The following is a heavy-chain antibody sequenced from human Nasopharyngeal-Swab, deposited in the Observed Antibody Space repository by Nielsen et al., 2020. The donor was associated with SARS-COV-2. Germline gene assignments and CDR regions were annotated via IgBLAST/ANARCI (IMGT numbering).Heavy chain of an antibody. V-gene: IGHV3-30*18. Sequence: VRQAPGKGLEWVAAISYDGSNKYYADSVKGRFTISRDNSKNTLYLQMNSLRAEDTAVYYCAKAALIGNYFYYYYYMDVWGKGTTVTVSS. J-gene: IGHJ6*03. CDR3: AKAALIGNYFYYYYYMDV. D-gene: IGHD1-26*01. CDR2: ISYDGSNK.